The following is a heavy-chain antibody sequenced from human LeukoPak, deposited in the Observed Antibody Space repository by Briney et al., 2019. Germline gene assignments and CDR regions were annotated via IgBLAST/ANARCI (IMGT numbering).Heavy chain of an antibody. CDR2: IIPIFGTA. V-gene: IGHV1-69*13. Sequence: SVKVSCKASGGTFSSYAISWVRQAPGQGLEWMGGIIPIFGTANYAQKFQGRVTITADESTSTAYMELSSLRSEDTAVYYCTRDHGGGYPCLYYYYMDVWGKGTTVTVSS. CDR1: GGTFSSYA. J-gene: IGHJ6*03. D-gene: IGHD2-15*01. CDR3: TRDHGGGYPCLYYYYMDV.